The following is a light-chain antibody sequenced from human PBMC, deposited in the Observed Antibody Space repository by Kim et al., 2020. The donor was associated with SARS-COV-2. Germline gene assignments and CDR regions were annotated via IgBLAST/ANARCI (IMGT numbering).Light chain of an antibody. V-gene: IGLV2-14*03. Sequence: GQSITLSCTGTSSDVGGYYYVSWYQQHPGQAPILIIYHVITRPSGVSNRCSGSKSGNTASLTISGLQAEDEADYYCSSYTSSTSYVFGTGTKVTVL. CDR1: SSDVGGYYY. J-gene: IGLJ1*01. CDR2: HVI. CDR3: SSYTSSTSYV.